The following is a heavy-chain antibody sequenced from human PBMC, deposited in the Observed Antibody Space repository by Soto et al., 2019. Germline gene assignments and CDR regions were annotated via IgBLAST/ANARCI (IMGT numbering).Heavy chain of an antibody. Sequence: QVQLVESGGGVVQPGRSLRLSCAASGFSFSISPMHWVRQAPGKGPEWVALISYDGTNKFYADSVKGRFTISRDNSKSTLYLQVDSLRPEDAAVYYCARAPKASGGQHWAFSYFDSWSQVTLVTVSS. CDR2: ISYDGTNK. CDR3: ARAPKASGGQHWAFSYFDS. D-gene: IGHD7-27*01. V-gene: IGHV3-30-3*01. J-gene: IGHJ4*02. CDR1: GFSFSISP.